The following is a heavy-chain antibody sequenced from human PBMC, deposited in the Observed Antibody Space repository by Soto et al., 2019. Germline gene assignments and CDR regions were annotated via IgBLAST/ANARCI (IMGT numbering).Heavy chain of an antibody. V-gene: IGHV4-59*08. Sequence: QVQLQESGPGLVKPSETLSLTCTVSGGSISSYYWSWIRQPPGKGLEWIGYIYYSGSTNYNPSLKRRVTISVDTSKNQFSLKLSSVTAADTAVYYSARGGGSPDYWGQGTLVTVSS. CDR1: GGSISSYY. D-gene: IGHD1-26*01. J-gene: IGHJ4*02. CDR2: IYYSGST. CDR3: ARGGGSPDY.